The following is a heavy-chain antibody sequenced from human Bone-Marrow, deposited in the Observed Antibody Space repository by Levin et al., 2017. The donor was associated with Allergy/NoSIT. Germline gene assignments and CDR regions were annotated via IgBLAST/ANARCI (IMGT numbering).Heavy chain of an antibody. V-gene: IGHV1-2*02. CDR3: ASELGTTATATERDHFYYGMDA. CDR1: GYRYTGYY. CDR2: INPYSGAT. J-gene: IGHJ6*02. D-gene: IGHD3-16*01. Sequence: GESLKISCKTSGYRYTGYYIFWVRQAPGQGLEWMGWINPYSGATSYAQKFQGRVTMTRDTSISTAYMELSRLTSDDTAMYYCASELGTTATATERDHFYYGMDAWGQGTTVTVSS.